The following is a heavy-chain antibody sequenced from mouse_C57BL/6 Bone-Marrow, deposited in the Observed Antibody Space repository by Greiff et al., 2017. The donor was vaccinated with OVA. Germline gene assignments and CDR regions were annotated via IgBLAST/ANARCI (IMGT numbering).Heavy chain of an antibody. Sequence: EVKLMESGGGLVQSGRSLRLSCATSGFTFSDFYMEWVRQAPGKGLEWIAASRNKANDYTTEYSASVQGRFIVSRDTSQSILYLQMNALRAEDTAIYYGAREELGPYWYFDVWGTGTTVTVSS. J-gene: IGHJ1*03. V-gene: IGHV7-1*01. CDR2: SRNKANDYTT. CDR1: GFTFSDFY. D-gene: IGHD4-1*01. CDR3: AREELGPYWYFDV.